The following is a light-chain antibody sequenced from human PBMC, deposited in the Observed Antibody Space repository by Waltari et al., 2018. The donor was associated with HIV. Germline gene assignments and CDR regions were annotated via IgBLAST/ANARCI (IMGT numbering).Light chain of an antibody. Sequence: QSALTQPASVSGSPGQSITISCTGTSSDVGGYNYVYWYQQYPGKAPKLMIYDVSNRPSGVSNRFSGSKSGNTASLTISGLQAEDEADYYCSSYTSSSTRVFGGGTKLTVL. CDR3: SSYTSSSTRV. J-gene: IGLJ3*02. CDR2: DVS. CDR1: SSDVGGYNY. V-gene: IGLV2-14*01.